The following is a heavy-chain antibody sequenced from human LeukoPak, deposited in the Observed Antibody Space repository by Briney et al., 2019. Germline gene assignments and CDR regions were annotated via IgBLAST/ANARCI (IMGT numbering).Heavy chain of an antibody. CDR2: ISSSSSYI. D-gene: IGHD2-8*01. V-gene: IGHV3-21*01. CDR1: GFTFSSYS. J-gene: IGHJ4*02. CDR3: ARTLYPGYFDC. Sequence: PGGSLRLSCAASGFTFSSYSMNWVRQAPGKGLEWVSSISSSSSYIYYADSVKGRFTVSRDNAKNTLYLQMDSLGAEDTAVYYCARTLYPGYFDCWGQGTLVTVSS.